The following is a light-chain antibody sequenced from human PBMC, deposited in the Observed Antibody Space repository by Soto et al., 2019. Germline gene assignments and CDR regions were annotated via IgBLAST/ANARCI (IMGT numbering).Light chain of an antibody. Sequence: QLVLTPPPSVSGAPGQRVTISCTGNSSNPGAGYDVHWYQQLPGAAPKLVIFGNRNRPSGVPERFSGSKSGTSASLAITGLQAEDEADYYCQAYDYSLTASVFGGGTKLTVL. CDR2: GNR. CDR3: QAYDYSLTASV. CDR1: SSNPGAGYD. J-gene: IGLJ3*02. V-gene: IGLV1-40*01.